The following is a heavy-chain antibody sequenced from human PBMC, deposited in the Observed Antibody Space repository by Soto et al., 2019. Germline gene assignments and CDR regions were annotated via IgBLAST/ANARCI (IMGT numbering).Heavy chain of an antibody. V-gene: IGHV3-11*01. Sequence: KPGGSLRLSCAASGFTFSDHFMSWIRQAPGKGLEWISFITSSANTIYYADSVKGRFTISRDNAKNSLYLEMNSLRAEDTAVYYCARENTRGRSFEYWGQGALVTVSS. CDR3: ARENTRGRSFEY. CDR1: GFTFSDHF. D-gene: IGHD3-10*01. J-gene: IGHJ4*02. CDR2: ITSSANTI.